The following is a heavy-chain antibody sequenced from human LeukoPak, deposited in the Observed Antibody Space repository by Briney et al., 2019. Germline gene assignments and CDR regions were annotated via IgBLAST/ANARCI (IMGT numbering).Heavy chain of an antibody. V-gene: IGHV4-59*08. CDR1: GGSISSYH. CDR2: IYYSGST. CDR3: ARRYYYYGMDV. Sequence: SETLSLTCTVSGGSISSYHWGWIRQPPGKGLEWIGTIYYSGSTNYNPSLKSRVTISVDTSKNQFSLRLSSVTAADTAVYYCARRYYYYGMDVWGQGTTVTVSS. J-gene: IGHJ6*02.